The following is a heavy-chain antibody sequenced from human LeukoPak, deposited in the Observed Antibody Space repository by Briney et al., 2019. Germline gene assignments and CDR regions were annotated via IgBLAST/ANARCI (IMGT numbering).Heavy chain of an antibody. CDR3: ARDLNGANYYDSRSDAFDI. CDR2: IIPIFGTA. Sequence: SLKVSCKASGGTFSSYAISWVRQAPGQGLEWMGGIIPIFGTANYAQKFQGRVTITTDESTSTAYMELSSLRSEDTAVYYCARDLNGANYYDSRSDAFDIWGQGTMVTVSS. J-gene: IGHJ3*02. D-gene: IGHD3-22*01. CDR1: GGTFSSYA. V-gene: IGHV1-69*05.